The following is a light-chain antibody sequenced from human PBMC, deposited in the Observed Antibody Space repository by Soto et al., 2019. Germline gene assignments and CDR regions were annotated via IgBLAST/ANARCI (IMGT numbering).Light chain of an antibody. CDR3: QQYNSYRYT. J-gene: IGKJ2*01. Sequence: DIQMTQSPSTLSASVGDRVTITCRASQSISSWLAWYQQKPGKAPKLLIYDASSLESGVPSRFSGSGSGTEFTLTISSLQPDDFETYYCQQYNSYRYTFGRGTKVDI. CDR2: DAS. V-gene: IGKV1-5*01. CDR1: QSISSW.